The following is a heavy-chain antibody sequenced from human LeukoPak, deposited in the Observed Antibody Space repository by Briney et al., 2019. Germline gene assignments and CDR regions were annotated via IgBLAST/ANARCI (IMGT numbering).Heavy chain of an antibody. D-gene: IGHD3-16*02. CDR3: ARGRYDYVWGSYRPRDFDY. J-gene: IGHJ4*02. CDR2: INAYKSNT. CDR1: GYTFTSYG. V-gene: IGHV1-18*01. Sequence: ASVKVSCKASGYTFTSYGISWVRQAPGQGLEWMGWINAYKSNTNYAQQLRGRATTTTDTSTSTAYMALRSLRSDDTAVYYCARGRYDYVWGSYRPRDFDYWGQGTLVTVSS.